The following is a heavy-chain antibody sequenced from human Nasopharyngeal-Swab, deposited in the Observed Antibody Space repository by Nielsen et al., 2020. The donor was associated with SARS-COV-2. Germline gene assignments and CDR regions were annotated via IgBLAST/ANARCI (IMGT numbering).Heavy chain of an antibody. Sequence: SETLSLTCTLSGGSISSYYWSWIRQPPGKGLEWIGHIFYSGSTNYNPSLKSRVTISIDTSRNQFSLKLSSVTAADTAVYYCARLLSGTKPPHDAFDIWGQGTMVTVSS. V-gene: IGHV4-59*08. CDR2: IFYSGST. J-gene: IGHJ3*02. D-gene: IGHD1-26*01. CDR3: ARLLSGTKPPHDAFDI. CDR1: GGSISSYY.